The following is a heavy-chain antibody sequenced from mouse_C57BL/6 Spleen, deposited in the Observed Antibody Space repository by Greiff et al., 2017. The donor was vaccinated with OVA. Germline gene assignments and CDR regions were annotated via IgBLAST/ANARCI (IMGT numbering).Heavy chain of an antibody. CDR3: ARHRDRQLRLPFAY. V-gene: IGHV5-12*01. CDR1: GFTFSDYY. CDR2: ISNGGGST. Sequence: EVQRVESGGGLVQPGGSLKLSCAASGFTFSDYYMYWVRQTPEKRLEWVAYISNGGGSTYYPDTVKGRFTISRDNAKNTLYLQMSRLKSEDTAMYYCARHRDRQLRLPFAYWGQGTLVTVSA. D-gene: IGHD3-2*02. J-gene: IGHJ3*01.